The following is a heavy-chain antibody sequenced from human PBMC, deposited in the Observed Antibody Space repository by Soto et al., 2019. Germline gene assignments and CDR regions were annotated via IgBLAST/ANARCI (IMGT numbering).Heavy chain of an antibody. D-gene: IGHD1-1*01. CDR3: ATWHEREHAYDV. CDR1: GFTISVKKY. CDR2: LYDLDGS. J-gene: IGHJ3*01. Sequence: GGSLRRSCAAFGFTISVKKYVGLFRQAPGKGLEWVSALYDLDGSFYAASVKGRFTTSSDSSKTTVYLQMNDLRPDDTAVYYCATWHEREHAYDVWGQGTTVTVSS. V-gene: IGHV3-53*01.